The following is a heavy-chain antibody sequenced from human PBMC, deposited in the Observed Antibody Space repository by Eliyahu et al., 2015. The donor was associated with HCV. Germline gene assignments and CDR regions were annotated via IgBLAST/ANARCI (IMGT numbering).Heavy chain of an antibody. CDR2: LDTEDGVT. Sequence: QVQVEQSGVEVKXPGASVXXSCKVPGYTLXKASIHWVRXAPGNGLEWMGLLDTEDGVTVYAQNFQGRVTMTADTSADTAYMDLSSLRSDDTAVYYCSTSRFGGFLDFWGQGTLVTVSS. D-gene: IGHD3-10*01. CDR3: STSRFGGFLDF. V-gene: IGHV1-24*01. J-gene: IGHJ4*02. CDR1: GYTLXKAS.